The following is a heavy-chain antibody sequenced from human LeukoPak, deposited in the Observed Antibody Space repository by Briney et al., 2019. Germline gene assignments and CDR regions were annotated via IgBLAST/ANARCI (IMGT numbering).Heavy chain of an antibody. Sequence: GGSLRLSCVASGFAFSNAWMSWVRQAPGKGLEWLGRIKSKTDGGTTDYAAPVKGRFTISRDDSKNTLYLQMNSMKTEDTAVYYCTTDLTGTGIGDYWGQGTLATVSS. D-gene: IGHD1-7*01. V-gene: IGHV3-15*01. CDR3: TTDLTGTGIGDY. J-gene: IGHJ4*02. CDR1: GFAFSNAW. CDR2: IKSKTDGGTT.